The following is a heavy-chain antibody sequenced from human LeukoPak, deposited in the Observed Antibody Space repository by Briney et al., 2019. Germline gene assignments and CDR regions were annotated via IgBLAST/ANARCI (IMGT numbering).Heavy chain of an antibody. J-gene: IGHJ4*02. CDR1: GFTVSSNY. D-gene: IGHD3-16*01. CDR2: IYSGGST. CDR3: AKCLSILGELPGFDY. Sequence: HSGGSLRLSCAASGFTVSSNYMSWVRQAPGKGLEWVSVIYSGGSTYYADSVKGRFTISRDNSKNTLYLQMNSLRAEDTAVYYCAKCLSILGELPGFDYWGQGTLVTVSS. V-gene: IGHV3-53*01.